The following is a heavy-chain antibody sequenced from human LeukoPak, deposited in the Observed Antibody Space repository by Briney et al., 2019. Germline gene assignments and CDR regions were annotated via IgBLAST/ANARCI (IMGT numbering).Heavy chain of an antibody. D-gene: IGHD5-18*01. CDR2: ITNTGATT. V-gene: IGHV3-23*01. J-gene: IGHJ4*02. Sequence: PGGSLRLSCAASGFTFSNYAMTWVRQAPGKGLEWVSSITNTGATTYYADSVKGRFTISRDNSKTTLYFRMNSLRVEDTAIYYCAKDRAGYSYGTFEAWGQGALVIVSS. CDR1: GFTFSNYA. CDR3: AKDRAGYSYGTFEA.